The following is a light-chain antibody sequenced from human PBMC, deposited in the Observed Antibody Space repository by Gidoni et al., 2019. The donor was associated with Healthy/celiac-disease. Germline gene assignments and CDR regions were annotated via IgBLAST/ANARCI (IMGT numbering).Light chain of an antibody. CDR3: QQRSNWPPYT. Sequence: EIVLTQSPATLSLSPGERATLSCRASQSVSSYLAWYQQKPGQAPGLLIYDASNRATGIPARFSGSGSGTDFTLTISSLETEDFAVYYCQQRSNWPPYTFGQGTKLEIK. CDR2: DAS. CDR1: QSVSSY. J-gene: IGKJ2*01. V-gene: IGKV3-11*01.